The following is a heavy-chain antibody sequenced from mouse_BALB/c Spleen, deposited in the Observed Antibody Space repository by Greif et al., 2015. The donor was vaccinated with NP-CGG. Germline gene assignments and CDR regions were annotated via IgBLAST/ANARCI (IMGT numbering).Heavy chain of an antibody. Sequence: VQLKQSGAELVKPGASVKLSCTASGFNIKDTYMHWVKQRPEQGLEWIGRIDPANVNTKYDPKFQGKATITADTSSNTAYLQLSSLTSEDTAVYYCARWDWYFDVWGAGTTVTVSS. CDR2: IDPANVNT. CDR1: GFNIKDTY. V-gene: IGHV14-3*02. CDR3: ARWDWYFDV. J-gene: IGHJ1*01.